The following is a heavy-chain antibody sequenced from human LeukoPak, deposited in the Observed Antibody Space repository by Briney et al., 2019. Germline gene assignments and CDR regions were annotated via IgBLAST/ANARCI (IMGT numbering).Heavy chain of an antibody. V-gene: IGHV3-48*03. CDR3: ARVRYSYDYFDN. D-gene: IGHD5-18*01. CDR2: LNTGGNVL. J-gene: IGHJ4*02. Sequence: GGSLRLSCAVSGFTFYNNEMTWVRQAPGKGLEWISYLNTGGNVLYYADSVRGRFTMSRDITNNSLSLEMNSLSVEDTAVYYCARVRYSYDYFDNWGPGTLVTVSS. CDR1: GFTFYNNE.